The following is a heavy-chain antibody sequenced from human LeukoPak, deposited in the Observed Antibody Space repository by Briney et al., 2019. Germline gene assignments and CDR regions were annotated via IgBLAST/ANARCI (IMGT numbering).Heavy chain of an antibody. Sequence: QPGGSLRLSCAASGFTFSNFWMSWVRQAPGKGLEWVAEIKQDGSEKYYVDSVKGRFTISRDNAKSSLYLQMNNQRAEDTAVYFCARDKGTVTPRGYYYYMDVWGRGTTVTVSS. V-gene: IGHV3-7*01. CDR3: ARDKGTVTPRGYYYYMDV. D-gene: IGHD4-11*01. CDR2: IKQDGSEK. CDR1: GFTFSNFW. J-gene: IGHJ6*03.